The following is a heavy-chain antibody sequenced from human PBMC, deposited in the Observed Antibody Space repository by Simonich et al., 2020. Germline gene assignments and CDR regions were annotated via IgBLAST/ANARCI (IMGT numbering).Heavy chain of an antibody. D-gene: IGHD1-26*01. CDR1: GYTFPGYY. CDR3: ARDLRGSYYYYYYMDV. Sequence: QVQLVQSGAEVKKPGASVKVSCKASGYTFPGYYMHWVRQAPGQGLEWMGWINPNSGGKNYAQKFQGRVTMTRDTSISTAYMGLSRLRSDDTAVYYCARDLRGSYYYYYYMDVWGKGTTVTVSS. V-gene: IGHV1-2*02. J-gene: IGHJ6*03. CDR2: INPNSGGK.